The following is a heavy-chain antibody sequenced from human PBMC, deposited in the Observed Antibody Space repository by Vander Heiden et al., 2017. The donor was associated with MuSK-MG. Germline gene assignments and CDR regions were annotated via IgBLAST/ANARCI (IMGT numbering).Heavy chain of an antibody. CDR2: ISAYNGNT. Sequence: SVKVSCKASGYTFTSYGISWVRQAPGQGLEWMGWISAYNGNTNYAQKLQGRVTMTTDTSTSTAYMELRSLRSDETAVYYCARDWGYCSGGSCYSGADYWGQGTLVTVSS. V-gene: IGHV1-18*01. CDR1: GYTFTSYG. J-gene: IGHJ4*02. D-gene: IGHD2-15*01. CDR3: ARDWGYCSGGSCYSGADY.